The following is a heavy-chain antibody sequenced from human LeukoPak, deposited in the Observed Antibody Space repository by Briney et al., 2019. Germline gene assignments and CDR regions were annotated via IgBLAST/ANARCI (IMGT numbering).Heavy chain of an antibody. CDR3: ASWAYYPSFDY. V-gene: IGHV3-30-3*01. Sequence: PGRSPRLSCAASGFTFSSYAMHWVRQAPGKGLEWVAVISYDGSNKYYADSVKGRFTISRDNSKNTLYLQMNSLRAEDTAVYYCASWAYYPSFDYWGQGTLVTVSS. CDR1: GFTFSSYA. CDR2: ISYDGSNK. J-gene: IGHJ4*02. D-gene: IGHD3-22*01.